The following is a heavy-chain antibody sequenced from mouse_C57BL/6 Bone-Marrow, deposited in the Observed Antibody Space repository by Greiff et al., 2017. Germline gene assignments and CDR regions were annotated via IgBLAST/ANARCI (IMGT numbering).Heavy chain of an antibody. Sequence: QVQLQQPGAELVRPGTSVKLSCKASGYTFTSYWMHWVKQRPGQGLEWLGVIDPSDSYTNYNQKFKGKATLTVDTSSSTAYMQLSSLTSEDSAVYYCARTPIYYDYGGADYWGQGTTLTVSS. V-gene: IGHV1-59*01. CDR3: ARTPIYYDYGGADY. CDR2: IDPSDSYT. D-gene: IGHD2-4*01. J-gene: IGHJ2*01. CDR1: GYTFTSYW.